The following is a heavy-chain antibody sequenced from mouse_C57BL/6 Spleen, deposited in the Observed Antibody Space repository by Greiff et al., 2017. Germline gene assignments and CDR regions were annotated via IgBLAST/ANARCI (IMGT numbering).Heavy chain of an antibody. V-gene: IGHV1-26*01. CDR1: GYTFTDYY. CDR3: ARGDITTVVGTY. CDR2: INPNNGGT. J-gene: IGHJ3*01. Sequence: VQLQQSGPELVKPGASVKISCKASGYTFTDYYMNWVKQSHGKSLEWIGDINPNNGGTSYNQKFKGKATLTVDKSSSTAYMELRSLTSEDSAVYYCARGDITTVVGTYWGQGTLVTVSA. D-gene: IGHD1-1*01.